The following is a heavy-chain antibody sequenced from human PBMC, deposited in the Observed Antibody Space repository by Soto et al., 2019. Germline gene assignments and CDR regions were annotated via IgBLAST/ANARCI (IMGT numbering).Heavy chain of an antibody. J-gene: IGHJ4*02. Sequence: PSETLSLTCTVSGGSISSIDYYWSWIRQPPGQGLEWIGFIYYRGNTYYNPSLKIRITISGDTSKSRFALKLESVTAADTAIYYCARSLALGDCSSTSCIDSWGQGIMVTVSS. V-gene: IGHV4-30-4*01. CDR2: IYYRGNT. CDR1: GGSISSIDYY. CDR3: ARSLALGDCSSTSCIDS. D-gene: IGHD2-2*01.